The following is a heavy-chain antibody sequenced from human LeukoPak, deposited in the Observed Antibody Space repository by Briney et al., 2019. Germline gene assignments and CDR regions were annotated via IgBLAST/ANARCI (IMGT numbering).Heavy chain of an antibody. CDR3: ARCGYSIAHWFDP. CDR1: GFTFSSYW. V-gene: IGHV3-7*05. CDR2: IKEDGSEK. D-gene: IGHD5-18*01. Sequence: PGGSLRLSCAASGFTFSSYWMSWVRQGPGEGLEWVVNIKEDGSEKYYMDSVKGRFTISRDNARNSLYLEMNRLRAEDTAVYYCARCGYSIAHWFDPWGQGTLVTVSS. J-gene: IGHJ5*02.